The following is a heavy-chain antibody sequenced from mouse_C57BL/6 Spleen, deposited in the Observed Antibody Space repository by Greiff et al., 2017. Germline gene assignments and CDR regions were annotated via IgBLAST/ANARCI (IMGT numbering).Heavy chain of an antibody. V-gene: IGHV6-3*01. J-gene: IGHJ2*01. CDR2: IRLKSDNYAT. CDR1: GFTFSNYW. Sequence: EVKLLESGGGLVQPGGSMKLSCVASGFTFSNYWMNWVRQSPEKGLEWVAQIRLKSDNYATHYAESVKGRFNISRDDSKSSVYLQMNNLRAEDTGIYYCTGQDSYYFDYWGQGTTLTVSS. CDR3: TGQDSYYFDY.